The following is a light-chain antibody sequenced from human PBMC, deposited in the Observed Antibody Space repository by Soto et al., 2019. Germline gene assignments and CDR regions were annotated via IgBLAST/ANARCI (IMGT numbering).Light chain of an antibody. CDR2: KAS. CDR1: RNIGSW. V-gene: IGKV1-5*03. CDR3: QHYANYPIT. Sequence: IHLTQPPSTLYESIGDRVTITCRASRNIGSWLAWYQQKAGKAPNLLIYKASTLETGVPSRFSGSASGTEFTLTISSLQPDDFATYYCQHYANYPITFGGGTRLDIK. J-gene: IGKJ5*01.